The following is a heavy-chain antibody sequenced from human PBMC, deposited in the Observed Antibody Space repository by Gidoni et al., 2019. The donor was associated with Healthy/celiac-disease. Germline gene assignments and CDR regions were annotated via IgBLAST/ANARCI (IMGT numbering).Heavy chain of an antibody. CDR3: ARAPGYSSSWYDASQYYFDY. Sequence: QLQLQESGPGLVKPSETLSLTCTVSGGSISSSSYYWGWIRQPPGKGLEWIGSIYYSGSTYYNPSLKSRVTISVDTSKNQFSLKLSSVTAADTAVYYCARAPGYSSSWYDASQYYFDYWGQGTLVTVSS. CDR1: GGSISSSSYY. D-gene: IGHD6-13*01. J-gene: IGHJ4*02. CDR2: IYYSGST. V-gene: IGHV4-39*01.